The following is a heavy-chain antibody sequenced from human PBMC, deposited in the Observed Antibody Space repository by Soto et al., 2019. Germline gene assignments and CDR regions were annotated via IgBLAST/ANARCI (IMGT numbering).Heavy chain of an antibody. CDR3: ARDEDTTGHYSHFDL. V-gene: IGHV3-33*08. D-gene: IGHD3-9*01. CDR1: GFTFSYYG. J-gene: IGHJ4*02. CDR2: MHTGGNEK. Sequence: QVQLVESGGGVVQPGGSLRLSCAASGFTFSYYGFHWVRQALGKGLEWVAVMHTGGNEKYYVDSVKGRFTVSRDDSMNMVYLAMSGLRAEDTAEYFCARDEDTTGHYSHFDLWGRGALVAVS.